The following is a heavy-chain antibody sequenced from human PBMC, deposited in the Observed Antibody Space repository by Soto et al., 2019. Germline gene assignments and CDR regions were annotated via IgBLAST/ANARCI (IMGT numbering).Heavy chain of an antibody. J-gene: IGHJ4*02. V-gene: IGHV3-48*03. CDR3: ATAAAGPFDY. D-gene: IGHD6-13*01. Sequence: GSLRLSCAASGFTFSSYEMNWVRQAPGKGLEWVSYISSSGSTIYYADSVKGRFTISRDNAKNSLYLQMNSLRAEDTAVYYCATAAAGPFDYWGQGTLVTVSS. CDR1: GFTFSSYE. CDR2: ISSSGSTI.